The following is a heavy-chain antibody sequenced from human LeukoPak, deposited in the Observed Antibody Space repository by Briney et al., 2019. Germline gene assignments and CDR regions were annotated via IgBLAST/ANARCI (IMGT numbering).Heavy chain of an antibody. D-gene: IGHD6-19*01. J-gene: IGHJ6*02. CDR1: GFTFSSYS. CDR2: ISSSSSTI. Sequence: GGSLRLSCAASGFTFSSYSMNWVRQAPGKGLEWVSYISSSSSTIYYADSVKGRFTISRDNAKNSLYLQMNSLRAEDTAVYYCARDKGSSGWELYYYYGMDVWGQGTTVTVSS. V-gene: IGHV3-48*04. CDR3: ARDKGSSGWELYYYYGMDV.